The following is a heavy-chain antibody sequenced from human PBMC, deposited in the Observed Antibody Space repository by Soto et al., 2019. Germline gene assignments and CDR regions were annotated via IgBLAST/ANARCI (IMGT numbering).Heavy chain of an antibody. J-gene: IGHJ4*02. CDR2: INHSGST. CDR1: GGSFSGYY. D-gene: IGHD3-22*01. Sequence: ETLSLTCAVYGGSFSGYYWSWIRQPPGKGLEWIGEINHSGSTNYNPSLRSRVTISVDTSKNQFSLKLSSVTAADTAVYYCARGPPYSYYYEDYFDYWGQGTLVTVSS. V-gene: IGHV4-34*01. CDR3: ARGPPYSYYYEDYFDY.